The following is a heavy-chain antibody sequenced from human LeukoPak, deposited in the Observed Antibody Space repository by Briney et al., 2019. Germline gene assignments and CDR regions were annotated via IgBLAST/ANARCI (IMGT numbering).Heavy chain of an antibody. V-gene: IGHV1-2*02. J-gene: IGHJ3*02. D-gene: IGHD1-26*01. CDR3: ARGMSGSYYEGGDAFDI. CDR1: GYTFTGYY. Sequence: GASVKVSCKASGYTFTGYYMHWVRQATGQGLEWMGWINPNSGGTNYAQKFQGRVTMTRDMSISTAYMELSRLRSDDTAVYYCARGMSGSYYEGGDAFDIWGQGTMVTVSS. CDR2: INPNSGGT.